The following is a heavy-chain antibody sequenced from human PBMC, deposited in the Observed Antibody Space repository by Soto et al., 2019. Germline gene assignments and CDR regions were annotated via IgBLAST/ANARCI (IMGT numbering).Heavy chain of an antibody. V-gene: IGHV1-2*02. D-gene: IGHD2-2*01. CDR3: ARAVIHGLLSKLYCCSGMAF. CDR1: GFSVTSVD. Sequence: AFVLICDKTCGFSVTSVDIDGVRQATGKGLEWMGWINPNSGGTNYAQKFQGRVTMTRDTSISTAYMELSRLRSDDTAVYYCARAVIHGLLSKLYCCSGMAFRGQGSTVTVSS. CDR2: INPNSGGT. J-gene: IGHJ6*02.